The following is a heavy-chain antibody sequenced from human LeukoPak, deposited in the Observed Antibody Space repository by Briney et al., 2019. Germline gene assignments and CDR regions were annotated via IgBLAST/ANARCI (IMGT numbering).Heavy chain of an antibody. D-gene: IGHD1-26*01. CDR3: ARLLKYSGSYYCDF. V-gene: IGHV4-39*01. CDR1: GGSVSSTRHY. Sequence: KTSETLSLTCTVSGGSVSSTRHYWGWIRQPPGKGLEWIGNMYYSGSTYYNPSLRSRVTTSVDTTKNQFSLKLGSVTAADTAVYYCARLLKYSGSYYCDFSGQGTLVTVSS. CDR2: MYYSGST. J-gene: IGHJ4*02.